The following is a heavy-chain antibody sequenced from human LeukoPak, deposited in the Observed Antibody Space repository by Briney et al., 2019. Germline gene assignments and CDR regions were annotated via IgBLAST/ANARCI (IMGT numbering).Heavy chain of an antibody. CDR1: GYTFTSYD. V-gene: IGHV1-69*04. CDR2: IIPILGIA. J-gene: IGHJ3*02. CDR3: AREIVGDPAGDQLDAFDI. D-gene: IGHD1-26*01. Sequence: GASVKVSCKASGYTFTSYDINWVRQAPGQGLEWMGRIIPILGIANYAQKFQGRVTITADKSTSTAYMELSSLRSEDTAVYYCAREIVGDPAGDQLDAFDIWGQGTMVTVSS.